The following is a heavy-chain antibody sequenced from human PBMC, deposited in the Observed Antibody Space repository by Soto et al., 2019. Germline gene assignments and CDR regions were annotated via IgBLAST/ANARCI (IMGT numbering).Heavy chain of an antibody. CDR1: GFSLTTSGVG. V-gene: IGHV2-5*02. D-gene: IGHD2-21*02. Sequence: QITLKESGPTLVKPTQTLTLTCTFSGFSLTTSGVGVGWIRQPPGKALEWLALIYWDDDKRYSPSLKSRLTITKDTSKTQVVLTITNIDPLDTATYYCAHRQTYCGGNCYSGFDYWGQGTLVTVSS. CDR3: AHRQTYCGGNCYSGFDY. CDR2: IYWDDDK. J-gene: IGHJ4*02.